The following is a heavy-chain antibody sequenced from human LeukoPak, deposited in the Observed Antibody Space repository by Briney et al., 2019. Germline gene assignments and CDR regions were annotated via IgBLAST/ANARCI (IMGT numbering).Heavy chain of an antibody. CDR1: GFPFSSYA. CDR3: AKLGAYTIPYGWFDP. Sequence: GGSLSLSCGASGFPFSSYAMSWLRQAPGKGREWVSAISGSGGSTYYADSVKGRFTISRDNSKNTLYLQMNSLRAEDTAVYYCAKLGAYTIPYGWFDPWGQGTLVTVSS. D-gene: IGHD2-21*01. V-gene: IGHV3-23*01. J-gene: IGHJ5*02. CDR2: ISGSGGST.